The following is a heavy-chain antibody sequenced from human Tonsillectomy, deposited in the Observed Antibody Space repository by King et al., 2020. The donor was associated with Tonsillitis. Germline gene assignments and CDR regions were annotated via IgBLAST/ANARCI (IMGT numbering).Heavy chain of an antibody. D-gene: IGHD3-10*01. Sequence: VQLVESGGGVVQPGRSLRLSCAASGFTFSSYAMHWVRQTPGKGLEWVAVISYDGSNKYYADSVKGRFTISRDNSKNTLYLQMNSLRAEDTAVYYCAREPPPYGLLWFGEPYYYYGMDVWGQGTTVTVSS. CDR3: AREPPPYGLLWFGEPYYYYGMDV. CDR1: GFTFSSYA. CDR2: ISYDGSNK. V-gene: IGHV3-30*04. J-gene: IGHJ6*02.